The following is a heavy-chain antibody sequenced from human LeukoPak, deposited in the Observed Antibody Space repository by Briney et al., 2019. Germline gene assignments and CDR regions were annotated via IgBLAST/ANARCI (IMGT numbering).Heavy chain of an antibody. CDR3: AKSPAGSSWPSIDY. CDR1: GFTFSSYA. Sequence: QPGGSLGLSCAASGFTFSSYAMSWVRQTPGKGLECVAPISGSGGSTYYADSVRGRFIVSRDNSKNMLYLQMNSLRVDDTAVYYCAKSPAGSSWPSIDYWGQGTLVAVSS. CDR2: ISGSGGST. D-gene: IGHD6-13*01. V-gene: IGHV3-23*01. J-gene: IGHJ4*02.